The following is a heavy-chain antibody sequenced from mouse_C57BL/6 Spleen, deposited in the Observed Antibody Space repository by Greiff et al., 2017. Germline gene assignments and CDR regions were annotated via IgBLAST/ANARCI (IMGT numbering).Heavy chain of an antibody. J-gene: IGHJ4*01. CDR3: ARWGGYYCDSRILYAMDY. CDR2: INPTNGGP. Sequence: VQLQQPGTELVKPGASVKLSCKASGYSFTSYWMHWVKQRPGPGLEWIGNINPTNGGPYYNAQFKSKATLTVDKSYSKAYMQLSSLKSEDSAVYYCARWGGYYCDSRILYAMDYWGQGTSVTVSS. CDR1: GYSFTSYW. V-gene: IGHV1-53*01. D-gene: IGHD1-1*01.